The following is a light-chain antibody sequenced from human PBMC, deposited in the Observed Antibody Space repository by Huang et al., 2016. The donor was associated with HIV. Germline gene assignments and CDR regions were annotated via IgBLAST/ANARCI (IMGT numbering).Light chain of an antibody. Sequence: EIVMTQSPATLSVSPGERATLSCRAGQSISNNLAWYQQKPGQAPRLRIYDASTRATGIPARFSGSGSGTEFTLTISSLQSEDFAVYYCQQCKNWPSTFGQGTRLEIK. J-gene: IGKJ5*01. CDR3: QQCKNWPST. CDR1: QSISNN. CDR2: DAS. V-gene: IGKV3-15*01.